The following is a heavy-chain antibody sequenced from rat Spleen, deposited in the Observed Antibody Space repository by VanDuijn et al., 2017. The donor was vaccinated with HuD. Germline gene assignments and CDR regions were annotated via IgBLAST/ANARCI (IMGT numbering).Heavy chain of an antibody. D-gene: IGHD4-3*01. J-gene: IGHJ2*01. CDR2: ISTGGGNT. V-gene: IGHV5S13*01. CDR3: AVAGYGY. CDR1: GFTFSNYD. Sequence: EVQLVESGGGLVQPGRSLKLSCAASGFTFSNYDMAWVRQAPTKGLEWIASISTGGGNTYYPDSVKGRFTISRDNAENTVYLQMNSLRSEDTATYYCAVAGYGYWGQGVMVTVSS.